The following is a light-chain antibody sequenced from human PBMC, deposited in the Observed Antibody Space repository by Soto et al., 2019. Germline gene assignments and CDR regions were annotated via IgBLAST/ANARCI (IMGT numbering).Light chain of an antibody. CDR1: SIGSKS. V-gene: IGLV3-21*02. Sequence: SYELTQPPSASVAPGQTAKFTCGGNSIGSKSVHWYQQKPGQAPVLVVYDDSDRPSAIPERFSGSNSGNTATLTISRVEAGDEADYYCQVWDTNSEGVFGGGTKLTVL. CDR2: DDS. CDR3: QVWDTNSEGV. J-gene: IGLJ2*01.